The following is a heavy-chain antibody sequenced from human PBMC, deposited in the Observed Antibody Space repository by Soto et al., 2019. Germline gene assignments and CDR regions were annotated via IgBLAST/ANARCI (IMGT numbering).Heavy chain of an antibody. CDR3: ARDASPYGPRAGLPGDY. J-gene: IGHJ4*02. Sequence: ASVKVSCKASGYTFTSYYMHWVRQAPGQGLEWMGIINPSGGSTSYAQKFQGRVTMTRDTSTSTVYMELSSLRSEDTAVYYCARDASPYGPRAGLPGDYWGQGTLVTVSS. D-gene: IGHD3-10*01. V-gene: IGHV1-46*01. CDR2: INPSGGST. CDR1: GYTFTSYY.